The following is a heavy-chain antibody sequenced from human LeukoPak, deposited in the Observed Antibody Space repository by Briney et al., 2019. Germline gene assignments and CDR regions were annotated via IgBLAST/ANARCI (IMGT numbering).Heavy chain of an antibody. D-gene: IGHD3-3*01. CDR1: GGSISSGTYY. J-gene: IGHJ4*02. CDR2: IYYSGST. V-gene: IGHV4-61*01. CDR3: ARAPSGADFWSGYSEYYFDY. Sequence: SETLSLTCTASGGSISSGTYYWSWIRQPPGKGLEWIGYIYYSGSTNYNPSLKSRVTISVDTSKNQFSLKLSSVTAADTAVYYCARAPSGADFWSGYSEYYFDYWGQGTLVTVSS.